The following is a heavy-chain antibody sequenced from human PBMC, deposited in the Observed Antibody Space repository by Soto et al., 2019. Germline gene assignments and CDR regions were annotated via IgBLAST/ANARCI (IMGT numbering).Heavy chain of an antibody. CDR3: ARGLISGSHYSGGWYYFDS. J-gene: IGHJ4*02. CDR1: GNSLSSYF. D-gene: IGHD1-26*01. CDR2: INHSGSA. V-gene: IGHV4-34*01. Sequence: TETLSLTGAVLGNSLSSYFWTWIRQPPRKGLRWIGQINHSGSANYNPSLKSRVTISVHSSSSQFSLELSSVTAADTAVYYCARGLISGSHYSGGWYYFDSWGQGTQVTVS.